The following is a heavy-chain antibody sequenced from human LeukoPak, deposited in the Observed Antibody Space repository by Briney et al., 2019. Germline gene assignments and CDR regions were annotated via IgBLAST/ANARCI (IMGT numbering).Heavy chain of an antibody. Sequence: ASVKVSCKASGYTFTGYYMHWMRQAPGQGLEWMGWINPNSGGTNYAQKFQGRVTMTRDTSISTAYMELSRLRSDDTAVYYCARDRVKYYYDSSGYTKDYWGQGTLVTVSS. CDR2: INPNSGGT. D-gene: IGHD3-22*01. CDR1: GYTFTGYY. CDR3: ARDRVKYYYDSSGYTKDY. V-gene: IGHV1-2*02. J-gene: IGHJ4*02.